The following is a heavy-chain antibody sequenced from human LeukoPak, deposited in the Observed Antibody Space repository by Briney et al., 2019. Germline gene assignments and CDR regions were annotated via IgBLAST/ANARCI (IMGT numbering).Heavy chain of an antibody. J-gene: IGHJ5*02. CDR2: ISSGRNYI. Sequence: TGGSLRLSCAASGFTFSRFSMNWVRQAPGKGRGWVSSISSGRNYIYYADSGEGRFTISRDNAKNSLYLQMNSLRAEDTAIYYCAGDLRDYYGSGSYWYIDLRGQGALVTVSS. CDR1: GFTFSRFS. V-gene: IGHV3-21*01. CDR3: AGDLRDYYGSGSYWYIDL. D-gene: IGHD3-10*01.